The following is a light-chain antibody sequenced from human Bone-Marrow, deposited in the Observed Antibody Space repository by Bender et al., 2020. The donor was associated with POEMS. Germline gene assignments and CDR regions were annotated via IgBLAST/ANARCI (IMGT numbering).Light chain of an antibody. V-gene: IGLV2-8*01. J-gene: IGLJ3*02. Sequence: QSALTQPPSASGSPGQSVTISCTGTSSDVGGYNYVSWYQQHPGKAPKLMIYEVTKRPSGVSNRFSGSKSGNTAFLTISGLQAEDEADYYCCSYAGTTTVFGGGTKLTVL. CDR3: CSYAGTTTV. CDR2: EVT. CDR1: SSDVGGYNY.